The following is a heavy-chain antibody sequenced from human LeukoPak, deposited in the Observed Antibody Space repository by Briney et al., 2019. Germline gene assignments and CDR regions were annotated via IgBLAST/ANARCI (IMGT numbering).Heavy chain of an antibody. CDR3: AREHYDSSGYRVDY. V-gene: IGHV4-59*01. D-gene: IGHD3-22*01. J-gene: IGHJ4*02. CDR2: IYYSGST. Sequence: PSGTLSLTCTVSGGSISRYYWSWVRQPPGKGVGWGGYIYYSGSTNYNPSLKSRVTISVDTSKTQFSLKLSSVTAADTAVYYCAREHYDSSGYRVDYWGQGTLVTVSS. CDR1: GGSISRYY.